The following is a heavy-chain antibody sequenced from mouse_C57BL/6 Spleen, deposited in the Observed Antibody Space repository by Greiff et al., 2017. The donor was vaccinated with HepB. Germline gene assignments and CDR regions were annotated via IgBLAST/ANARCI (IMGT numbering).Heavy chain of an antibody. CDR3: AREDSYGNGAMDY. CDR1: GYTFTSYW. V-gene: IGHV1-64*01. D-gene: IGHD1-1*01. Sequence: QVQLQQPGAELVKPGASVKLSCKASGYTFTSYWMHWVKQRPGQGLEWIGMIHPNSGSTNYNEKFKSKATLTVDKSSSTAYMQLSSLTSEDSAVYYCAREDSYGNGAMDYWGQGTSVTVSS. J-gene: IGHJ4*01. CDR2: IHPNSGST.